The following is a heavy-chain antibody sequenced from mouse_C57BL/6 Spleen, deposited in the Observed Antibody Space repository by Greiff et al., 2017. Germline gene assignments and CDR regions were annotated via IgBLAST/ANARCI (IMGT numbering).Heavy chain of an antibody. J-gene: IGHJ1*03. CDR3: ARSRGYYGYDDWYFDV. CDR2: IYPGDGDT. CDR1: GYAFSSYW. D-gene: IGHD2-2*01. V-gene: IGHV1-80*01. Sequence: QVQLQQSGAELVKPGASVKISCKASGYAFSSYWMNWVKQRPGKGLEWIGQIYPGDGDTNYNGKFKGKATLTADKSSSTAYMQLSSLTSEDSAVYFCARSRGYYGYDDWYFDVWGTGTTVTVSS.